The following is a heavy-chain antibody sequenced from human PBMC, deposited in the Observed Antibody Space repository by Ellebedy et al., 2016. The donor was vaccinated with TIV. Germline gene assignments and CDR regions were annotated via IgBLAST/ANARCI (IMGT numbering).Heavy chain of an antibody. Sequence: GESLKISXAASGFTFSSYAMSWVRQAPGKGLEWVSAISGSGGSTYYADSVKGRFTISRDNSKNTLYLQMNSLRAEDTAVYYCAKGVRGSGSYYKGPEYYFDYWGQGTLVTVSS. D-gene: IGHD3-10*01. V-gene: IGHV3-23*01. CDR2: ISGSGGST. J-gene: IGHJ4*02. CDR3: AKGVRGSGSYYKGPEYYFDY. CDR1: GFTFSSYA.